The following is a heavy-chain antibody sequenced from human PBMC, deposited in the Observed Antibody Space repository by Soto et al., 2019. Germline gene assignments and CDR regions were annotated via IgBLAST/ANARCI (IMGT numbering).Heavy chain of an antibody. J-gene: IGHJ6*02. CDR2: INHSGST. Sequence: PSETLSLTCAVYGGSFSGYYWSWIRQPPGKGLEWIGEINHSGSTNYNPSLKSRVTISVDTSKNQFSLKLSSVTAADTAVYYCAREYYYDSSGYYFIYYYGMDVWGQGTTVTVSS. CDR1: GGSFSGYY. CDR3: AREYYYDSSGYYFIYYYGMDV. V-gene: IGHV4-34*01. D-gene: IGHD3-22*01.